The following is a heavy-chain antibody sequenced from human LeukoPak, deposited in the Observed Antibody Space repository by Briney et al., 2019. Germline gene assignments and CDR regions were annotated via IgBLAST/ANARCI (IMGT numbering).Heavy chain of an antibody. V-gene: IGHV3-74*01. J-gene: IGHJ5*02. CDR1: EFTFSSYW. CDR2: INSDGSTT. D-gene: IGHD3-9*01. CDR3: ASQVYDILTRARFDP. Sequence: QSGGSLRLSCAASEFTFSSYWMHWVRQAPGKGLVWVSRINSDGSTTTYADSVKGRFTISRDNAKNTLYLQMNSLRAEDTAVYYCASQVYDILTRARFDPWGQGTLVTVSS.